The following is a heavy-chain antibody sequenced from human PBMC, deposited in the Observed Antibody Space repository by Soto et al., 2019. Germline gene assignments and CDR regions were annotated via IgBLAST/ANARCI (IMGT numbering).Heavy chain of an antibody. Sequence: GESLTLSCAGSGFPFGDFAMSWVRQVPGKGLEWISDIIVSGGSSDYAPSVKGRFTISRDNSKNTLFLQMNSLRGEDTAIYYCAKSPRPYTSGLPDYYDLWGQGTLVTVSS. CDR3: AKSPRPYTSGLPDYYDL. D-gene: IGHD6-19*01. CDR2: IIVSGGSS. J-gene: IGHJ4*02. V-gene: IGHV3-23*01. CDR1: GFPFGDFA.